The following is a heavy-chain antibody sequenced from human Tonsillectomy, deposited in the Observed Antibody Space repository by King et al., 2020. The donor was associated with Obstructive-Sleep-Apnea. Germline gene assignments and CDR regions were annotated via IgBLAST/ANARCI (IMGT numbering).Heavy chain of an antibody. V-gene: IGHV4-30-4*01. CDR2: IYYTGST. D-gene: IGHD1-26*01. CDR1: GGSISSRSYY. CDR3: ASVGIVGPTRFDYYGLDV. J-gene: IGHJ6*02. Sequence: QLQESGPGLVKPSQTLSLTCTVSGGSISSRSYYWSWIRQPPGEGLEWIGFIYYTGSTYYNPSVKSRVSISVDTSKNQFSLRLSSVTAADTAVYYCASVGIVGPTRFDYYGLDVWGQGTTVTVSS.